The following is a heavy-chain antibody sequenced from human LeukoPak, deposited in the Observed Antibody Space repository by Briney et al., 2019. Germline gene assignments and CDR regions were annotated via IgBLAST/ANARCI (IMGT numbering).Heavy chain of an antibody. J-gene: IGHJ2*01. CDR2: IGTAGDT. CDR1: GFTFSSYD. V-gene: IGHV3-13*01. CDR3: ARDGTYGDYVGYFDL. Sequence: GGSLRLSCAASGFTFSSYDMHWVRQATGKDLEWVSAIGTAGDTYYPGSVKGRFTISRENAKDSLYLQMNSLRAGDTAVYYCARDGTYGDYVGYFDLWGRGTLVTVSS. D-gene: IGHD4-17*01.